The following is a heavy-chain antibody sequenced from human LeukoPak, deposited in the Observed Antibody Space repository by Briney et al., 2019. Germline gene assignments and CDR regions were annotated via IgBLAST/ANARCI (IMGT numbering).Heavy chain of an antibody. CDR3: ARDQGRGGQSFSFDY. D-gene: IGHD3-16*01. CDR1: GFTFSAYW. CDR2: ISSSSSYI. V-gene: IGHV3-21*01. Sequence: PGGSLRLSCAASGFTFSAYWMSWVRQAPAKGLEWVSSISSSSSYIYYADSVKGGFTIPRDNAKNPPHVQMNSLRAEDTAVYYCARDQGRGGQSFSFDYWGQGTLVTVPS. J-gene: IGHJ4*02.